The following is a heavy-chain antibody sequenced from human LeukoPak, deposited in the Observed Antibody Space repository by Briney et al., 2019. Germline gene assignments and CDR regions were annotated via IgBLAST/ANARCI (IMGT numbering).Heavy chain of an antibody. D-gene: IGHD7-27*01. CDR3: ARNWGGNWYFDL. Sequence: SETLSLTCTVSGGSISSYYWSWIRQPPGKGLEWTGYIYYSGSTNYNPSLKSRVTTSVDTSKNQFSLKLSSVTAADTAVYYCARNWGGNWYFDLWGRGTLVTVSS. CDR2: IYYSGST. CDR1: GGSISSYY. J-gene: IGHJ2*01. V-gene: IGHV4-59*08.